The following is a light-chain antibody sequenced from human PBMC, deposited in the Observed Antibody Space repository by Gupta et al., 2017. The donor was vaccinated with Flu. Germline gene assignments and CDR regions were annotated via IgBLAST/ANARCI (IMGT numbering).Light chain of an antibody. CDR2: KDS. J-gene: IGLJ3*02. CDR3: QSADSSGTYHWV. Sequence: SYELTPPPSVSVSPGQTARITCPGDALPTQYAYWYQQKPGQAPVLVIYKDSERPSGIPERFSGSSSGTTVTLTISGVQAEDEADYYCQSADSSGTYHWVFGGGTKLTVL. CDR1: ALPTQY. V-gene: IGLV3-25*02.